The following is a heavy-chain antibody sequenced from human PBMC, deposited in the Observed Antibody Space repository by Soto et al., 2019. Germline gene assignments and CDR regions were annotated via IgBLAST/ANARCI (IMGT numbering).Heavy chain of an antibody. CDR2: IYPGDSDT. V-gene: IGHV5-51*01. Sequence: PGESLKISCQGSGYSFTSYWIGWVRQMPGKGLEWMGIIYPGDSDTRYSPSFQGQVTISADKSISTAYLQWSSLKASDTAMYYCARHPETAMASYNWFDPWGQGTLVTVSS. CDR3: ARHPETAMASYNWFDP. D-gene: IGHD5-18*01. CDR1: GYSFTSYW. J-gene: IGHJ5*02.